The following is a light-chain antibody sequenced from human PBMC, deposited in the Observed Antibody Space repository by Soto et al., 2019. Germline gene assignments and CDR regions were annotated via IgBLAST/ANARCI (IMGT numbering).Light chain of an antibody. J-gene: IGLJ3*02. CDR3: SSYTRSDSRV. V-gene: IGLV2-14*01. CDR1: SSDVGAYNY. CDR2: EVS. Sequence: QSALTQPASVSGSPGQSITLSCTGTSSDVGAYNYVSWYQQHPGKAPKLMIYEVSNRPSGVSNRFSGSKSGNTASLTISGLQAEDEADYYCSSYTRSDSRVFGGGTKLTVL.